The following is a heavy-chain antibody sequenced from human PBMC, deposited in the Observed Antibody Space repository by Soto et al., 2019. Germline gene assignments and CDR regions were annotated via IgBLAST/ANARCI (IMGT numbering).Heavy chain of an antibody. D-gene: IGHD3-22*01. J-gene: IGHJ5*02. CDR2: IYYSGST. CDR1: GGSISSSSYY. V-gene: IGHV4-39*01. CDR3: ARGGHYDSSGYEGWFDP. Sequence: SETLSLTCTVSGGSISSSSYYWGWIRQPPGKGLEWIGSIYYSGSTYYNPSLKSRVTISVDTSKNQFSLKLSSVTAADTAVYYCARGGHYDSSGYEGWFDPWGQGKLVTVSS.